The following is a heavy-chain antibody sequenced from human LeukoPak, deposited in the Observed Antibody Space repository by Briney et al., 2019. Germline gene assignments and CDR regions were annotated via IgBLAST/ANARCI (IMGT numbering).Heavy chain of an antibody. D-gene: IGHD3-22*01. CDR3: ASRSHNYYDSSGYYLYYFDY. V-gene: IGHV5-51*01. Sequence: GESLKISCKGSGYSFTSYWIGWVRQMPGKGLEWMGIIYPGDSDTRYSPSFQGQVTISADKSISTAYLQWSSLKASDTAMYYCASRSHNYYDSSGYYLYYFDYWGQGTLVTVSS. CDR1: GYSFTSYW. CDR2: IYPGDSDT. J-gene: IGHJ4*02.